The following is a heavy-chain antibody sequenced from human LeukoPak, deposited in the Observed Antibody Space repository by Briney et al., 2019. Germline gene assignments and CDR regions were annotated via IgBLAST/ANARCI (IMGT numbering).Heavy chain of an antibody. V-gene: IGHV1-18*01. J-gene: IGHJ4*02. CDR3: ARALLWFGDPTVDY. D-gene: IGHD3-10*01. Sequence: GASVKVSCKASGYTFTSYGISWVRQAPGQGLEWMGWISAYNGNTNYAQKLQGRVTMTTDTSTSTAYMELRSLRSDDTAVYYCARALLWFGDPTVDYWDQGTLVTVSS. CDR2: ISAYNGNT. CDR1: GYTFTSYG.